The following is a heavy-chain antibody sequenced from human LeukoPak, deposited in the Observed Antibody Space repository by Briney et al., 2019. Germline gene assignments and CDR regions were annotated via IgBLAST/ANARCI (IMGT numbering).Heavy chain of an antibody. CDR2: ISSSSSYI. D-gene: IGHD2-15*01. J-gene: IGHJ4*02. CDR1: GFTFSSYS. CDR3: ARELGYCSGGSCYGDY. V-gene: IGHV3-21*01. Sequence: GGSLRLSCAASGFTFSSYSTNWVRQAPGKGLEWVSSISSSSSYIYYADSVKGRFTISRDNAKNSLYLQMNSLRAEDTAVYYCARELGYCSGGSCYGDYWGQGTLVTVSS.